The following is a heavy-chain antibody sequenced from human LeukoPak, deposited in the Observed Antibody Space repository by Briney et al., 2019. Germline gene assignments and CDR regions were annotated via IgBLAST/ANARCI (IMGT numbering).Heavy chain of an antibody. CDR3: VRDGAVVTSGSYPWRYFQY. Sequence: GGSLRLSCTGSGFIFGSYSMNWVRHAPGKGLEWVSYIGHTGSVTDYADSVKGRFTVSRDNAKNSLYLQMNTLRAEDTAVYYCVRDGAVVTSGSYPWRYFQYWGLGTLVTVSS. CDR2: IGHTGSVT. D-gene: IGHD3-10*01. J-gene: IGHJ1*01. CDR1: GFIFGSYS. V-gene: IGHV3-48*04.